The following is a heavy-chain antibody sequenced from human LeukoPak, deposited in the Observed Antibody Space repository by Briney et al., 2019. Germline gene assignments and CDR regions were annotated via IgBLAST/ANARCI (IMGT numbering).Heavy chain of an antibody. D-gene: IGHD2-2*01. Sequence: GGTLRLSCAASGFTFSSYGMSWVRQAPGKGLEWVANIKQDGSEKYYVDSVKGRFTISRDNAKNSLYLQMNSLRAEDTAVYYCATGAVPAAVYYYYGMDVWGQGTTVTVSS. J-gene: IGHJ6*02. CDR3: ATGAVPAAVYYYYGMDV. CDR2: IKQDGSEK. CDR1: GFTFSSYG. V-gene: IGHV3-7*01.